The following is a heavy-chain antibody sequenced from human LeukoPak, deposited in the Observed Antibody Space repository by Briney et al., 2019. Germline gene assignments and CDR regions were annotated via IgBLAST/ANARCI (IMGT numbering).Heavy chain of an antibody. CDR1: GYTFTSYD. J-gene: IGHJ4*02. CDR2: MNPNSGNT. D-gene: IGHD3-10*01. CDR3: ARGQRVRETLGGY. Sequence: ASVEVSCKASGYTFTSYDINWVRQATGQGLEWMGWMNPNSGNTGYAQKFQGRVTMTRNTSISTAYMELSSLRSEDTAVYYCARGQRVRETLGGYWGQGTLVTVSS. V-gene: IGHV1-8*01.